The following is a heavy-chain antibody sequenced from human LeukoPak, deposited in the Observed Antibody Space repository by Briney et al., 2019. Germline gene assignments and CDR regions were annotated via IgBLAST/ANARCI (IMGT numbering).Heavy chain of an antibody. D-gene: IGHD3-16*02. Sequence: PSETLSLTCTVSGGSISSGGYYWSWIRQHPGKGLEWIGYIYYSGSTYYNPSLKSRVTISVDTSKNQFSLKLSSVTAADTAVYYCARTEWIVMPTRGSAYNWFDPWGQGTLVTVSS. CDR3: ARTEWIVMPTRGSAYNWFDP. V-gene: IGHV4-31*03. CDR2: IYYSGST. J-gene: IGHJ5*02. CDR1: GGSISSGGYY.